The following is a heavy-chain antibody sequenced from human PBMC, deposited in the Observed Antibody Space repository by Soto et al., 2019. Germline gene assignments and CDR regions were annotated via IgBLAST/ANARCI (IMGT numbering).Heavy chain of an antibody. CDR2: IYHSGST. V-gene: IGHV4-30-2*01. Sequence: QLQLQESGSGLVKPSQTLSLTCAVSGGSISSGGYSWSWIRQPPGKGLEWIGYIYHSGSTYYNPSLKSRVPRSVDRSKSQFSLRLSSVTAAGTAVYYCAAGGGLPRYYWGQGTLVAVSS. D-gene: IGHD5-12*01. CDR1: GGSISSGGYS. J-gene: IGHJ4*02. CDR3: AAGGGLPRYY.